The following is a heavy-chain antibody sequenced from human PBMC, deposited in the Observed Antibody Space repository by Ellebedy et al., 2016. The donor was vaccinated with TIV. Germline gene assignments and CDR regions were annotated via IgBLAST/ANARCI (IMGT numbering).Heavy chain of an antibody. D-gene: IGHD6-13*01. V-gene: IGHV1-69*13. J-gene: IGHJ1*01. CDR3: ARDDVSSWYGEH. Sequence: AASVKVSCKASGGSFSTFSLNWARQAPGQGLEWMGGIFPMVGAPKLAKRFQGRVTITADESTSTAYMELISLRSEDTAVYFWARDDVSSWYGEHWGPGTLITVSS. CDR1: GGSFSTFS. CDR2: IFPMVGAP.